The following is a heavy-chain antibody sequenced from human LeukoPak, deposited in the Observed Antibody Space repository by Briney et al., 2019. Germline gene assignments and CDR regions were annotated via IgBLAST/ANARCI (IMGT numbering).Heavy chain of an antibody. J-gene: IGHJ4*02. V-gene: IGHV4-34*01. Sequence: SETLSLTCAVYGGSFSGYYWSWIRRPPGKGLEWIGEINHSGSTNYNPSLKSRVTISVDTSKNQFSLKLSSVTAADTAVYYCARGQKFYDSSGYYYYFDYWGQGTLVTVSS. CDR1: GGSFSGYY. D-gene: IGHD3-22*01. CDR3: ARGQKFYDSSGYYYYFDY. CDR2: INHSGST.